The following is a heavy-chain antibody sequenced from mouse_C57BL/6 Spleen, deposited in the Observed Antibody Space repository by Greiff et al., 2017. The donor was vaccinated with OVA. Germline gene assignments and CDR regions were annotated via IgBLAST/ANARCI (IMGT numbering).Heavy chain of an antibody. CDR2: IYPGSGST. J-gene: IGHJ1*03. Sequence: VQLQQPGAELVKPGASVKMSCKASGYTFTSYWITWVKQRPGQGLEWIGDIYPGSGSTNYNEKFKSKATLTVDTSSSTAYMQLSSLTSEDSAVYYCARGPHYYGSSYYWYFDVWGTGTTVTVSS. CDR3: ARGPHYYGSSYYWYFDV. V-gene: IGHV1-55*01. CDR1: GYTFTSYW. D-gene: IGHD1-1*01.